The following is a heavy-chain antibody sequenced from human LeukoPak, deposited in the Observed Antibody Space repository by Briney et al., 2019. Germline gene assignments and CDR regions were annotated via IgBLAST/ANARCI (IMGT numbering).Heavy chain of an antibody. D-gene: IGHD3-10*01. CDR1: RFSLTNHA. V-gene: IGHV3-64*01. CDR2: LSLIGYNT. J-gene: IGHJ6*03. Sequence: GGSLRLSCAGSRFSLTNHAMHWVGQGPGKGLEDVSALSLIGYNTFYTNAVKGRFPISRDDSKNTLSLQMDSLRTEDTAVYYCARSYASGIHYMDVWGKGSTVIVSS. CDR3: ARSYASGIHYMDV.